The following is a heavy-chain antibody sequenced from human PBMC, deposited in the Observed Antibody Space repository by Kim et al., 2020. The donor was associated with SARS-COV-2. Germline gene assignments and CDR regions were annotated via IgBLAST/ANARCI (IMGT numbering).Heavy chain of an antibody. CDR1: GFTFSSYW. Sequence: GGSLRLSCAASGFTFSSYWMHWVRQAPGKGLVWVSRINSDGSSTSYADSVKGRFTISRDNAKNTLYLQMNSLRAEDTAVYYCVRGSSSWSSSGGLYGMDVWGQGTTVTVSS. V-gene: IGHV3-74*01. CDR2: INSDGSST. D-gene: IGHD6-13*01. J-gene: IGHJ6*02. CDR3: VRGSSSWSSSGGLYGMDV.